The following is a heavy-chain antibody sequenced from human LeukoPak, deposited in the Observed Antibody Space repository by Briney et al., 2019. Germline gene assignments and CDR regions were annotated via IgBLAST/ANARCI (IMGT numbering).Heavy chain of an antibody. Sequence: ASVKPSCQASGYTFTGYYMHWVREAPGQGLEGIGWIKPDSGGTNYAQKFQGRLTITRDMSISTDYMELSRLRSDHTAVYYCASGTESIDYWGQGTLVTVSS. CDR1: GYTFTGYY. CDR2: IKPDSGGT. V-gene: IGHV1-2*02. D-gene: IGHD1-1*01. J-gene: IGHJ4*02. CDR3: ASGTESIDY.